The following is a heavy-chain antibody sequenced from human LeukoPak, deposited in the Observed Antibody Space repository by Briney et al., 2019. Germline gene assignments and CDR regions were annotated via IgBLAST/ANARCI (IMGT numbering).Heavy chain of an antibody. J-gene: IGHJ4*02. V-gene: IGHV3-48*01. D-gene: IGHD2-2*01. CDR3: ARERGLSSSSDY. Sequence: GGSLRLSCAASGFTFSSYAMSWVRQAPGKGLEWISHIRDSGTTDYADSVKGRFTISRDNAKNSLYLQLSSLRAEDTAVYYCARERGLSSSSDYWGQGTLVTVSS. CDR2: IRDSGTT. CDR1: GFTFSSYA.